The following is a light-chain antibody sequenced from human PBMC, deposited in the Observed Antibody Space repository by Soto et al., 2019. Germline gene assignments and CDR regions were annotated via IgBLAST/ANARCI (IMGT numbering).Light chain of an antibody. J-gene: IGLJ1*01. CDR1: SSDVGGYNY. Sequence: QSALTQPRSVSGSPGQSVAISCTGTSSDVGGYNYVSWYQQHPGKVPKLIIFDVYKRPSGVPDRFSGSKSGSTASLTISGLQADDEADYYCCSYAGGVYVVGTGTKLTVL. CDR2: DVY. CDR3: CSYAGGVYV. V-gene: IGLV2-11*01.